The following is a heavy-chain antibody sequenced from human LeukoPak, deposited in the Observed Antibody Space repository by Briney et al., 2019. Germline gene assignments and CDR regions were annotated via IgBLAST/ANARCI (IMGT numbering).Heavy chain of an antibody. J-gene: IGHJ4*02. D-gene: IGHD3-10*01. CDR3: ARDGHYYGSGRNDY. V-gene: IGHV1-3*04. CDR2: INTGNGNT. CDR1: GYTFTSYA. Sequence: ASVMVSCKASGYTFTSYAMHWVRQAPGQRLEWMGWINTGNGNTKYSQKFQGRVTITRDTSASTAYMELSSLRSEDTAVFYCARDGHYYGSGRNDYWGQGTLVTVSS.